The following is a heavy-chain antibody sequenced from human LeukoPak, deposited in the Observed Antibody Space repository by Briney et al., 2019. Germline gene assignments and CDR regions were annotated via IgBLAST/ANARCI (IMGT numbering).Heavy chain of an antibody. Sequence: GGSLRLSCAASGFTFSSNSRNWVGQAQGKGLEWGSSISRSSSYIYYADSVKGRFTISRDNAKNSLYLHMNSLRAEDTAVYYCARDSYYYDSSDPNWFDRWGQGTLVTVSS. CDR1: GFTFSSNS. J-gene: IGHJ5*02. CDR2: ISRSSSYI. D-gene: IGHD3-22*01. CDR3: ARDSYYYDSSDPNWFDR. V-gene: IGHV3-21*01.